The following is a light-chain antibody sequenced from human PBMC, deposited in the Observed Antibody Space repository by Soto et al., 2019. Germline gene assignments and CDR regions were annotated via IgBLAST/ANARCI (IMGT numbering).Light chain of an antibody. CDR3: SSFVGSSGLYV. V-gene: IGLV2-14*03. Sequence: QSVLTQPASVSGSPGQSITISCTGTSDDVGGYNYVSWYQQHPGKVPQLIVYDVTNRPSGVSIRFSGSKSGNTASLTISGLQAEDEADYSCSSFVGSSGLYVSGTGNKVTVL. J-gene: IGLJ1*01. CDR2: DVT. CDR1: SDDVGGYNY.